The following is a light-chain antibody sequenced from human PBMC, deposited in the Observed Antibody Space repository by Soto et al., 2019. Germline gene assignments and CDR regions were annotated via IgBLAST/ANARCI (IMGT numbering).Light chain of an antibody. CDR2: AAS. J-gene: IGKJ5*01. V-gene: IGKV1-39*01. CDR1: QSISTY. Sequence: DIQMTQPPSSLSASVGDRATITCRASQSISTYLNWYQQKPGKAPKLLIYAASSLQSGVPSRFSGSEPGTDFTLTISSLQPEDFATYYFQQGYSTPLLIFGQGTRLEIK. CDR3: QQGYSTPLLI.